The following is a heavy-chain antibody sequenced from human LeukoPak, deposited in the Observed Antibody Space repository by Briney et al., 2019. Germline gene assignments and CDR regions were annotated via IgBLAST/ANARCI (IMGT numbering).Heavy chain of an antibody. CDR3: ATGENYYGSGSYHRDDY. J-gene: IGHJ4*02. D-gene: IGHD3-10*01. CDR2: ISSSSNYI. Sequence: GGSLRLSCAASGFTFSSYSMNWVRQAPGKGLEWVSSISSSSNYIYYADSMKGRFTISRDNDKNSLYLQMSSLRPEDTAVYYCATGENYYGSGSYHRDDYWGQGTLVTVSS. CDR1: GFTFSSYS. V-gene: IGHV3-21*01.